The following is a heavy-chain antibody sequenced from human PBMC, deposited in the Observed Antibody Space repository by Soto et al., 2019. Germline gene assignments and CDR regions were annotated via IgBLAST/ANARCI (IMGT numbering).Heavy chain of an antibody. D-gene: IGHD6-19*01. V-gene: IGHV1-69*01. CDR3: ARDLKGAAVAQSYYYYYSMDV. CDR1: GGTFSSYA. Sequence: QVQLVQSGAEVKKPGSSVKVSCKASGGTFSSYAISWVRQAPGQGLEWMGGIIPIFGTANYAQKFQGRVTITADESTSTAYMELSSLRSEDTAVYYCARDLKGAAVAQSYYYYYSMDVWGQGTTVTVSS. J-gene: IGHJ6*02. CDR2: IIPIFGTA.